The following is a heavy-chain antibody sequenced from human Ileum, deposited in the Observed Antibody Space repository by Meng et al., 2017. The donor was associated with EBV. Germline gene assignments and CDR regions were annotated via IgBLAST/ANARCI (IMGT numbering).Heavy chain of an antibody. CDR2: INAYNGDT. D-gene: IGHD1-26*01. CDR3: ARVEVGITSGDY. Sequence: QAQLVQSGGEVKKPGXSVKVSCKASGYTFTNYGITWVRQAPGQGLEWMGWINAYNGDTNYAQTLQGRVTMATDTSTSTAYMELRSLRSDDTAVYYCARVEVGITSGDYCGQGTLVTVSS. V-gene: IGHV1-18*01. J-gene: IGHJ4*02. CDR1: GYTFTNYG.